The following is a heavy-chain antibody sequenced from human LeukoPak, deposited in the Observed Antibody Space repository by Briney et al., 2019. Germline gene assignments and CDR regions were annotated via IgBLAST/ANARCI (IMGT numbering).Heavy chain of an antibody. Sequence: ASVKVSCKASRYTFTGYYMHWVRQAPGQGLEWMGWINPNSGGTNYAQKFQGRVTMTRDTSISTAYMELSRLRSDDTAVYYCARRYSSGWYPDGRYYFDYWGQGTLVTVSS. CDR1: RYTFTGYY. J-gene: IGHJ4*02. CDR2: INPNSGGT. V-gene: IGHV1-2*02. D-gene: IGHD6-19*01. CDR3: ARRYSSGWYPDGRYYFDY.